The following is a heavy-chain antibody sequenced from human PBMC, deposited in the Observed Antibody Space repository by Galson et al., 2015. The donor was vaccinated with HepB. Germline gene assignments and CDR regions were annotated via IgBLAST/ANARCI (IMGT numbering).Heavy chain of an antibody. CDR3: TTDGVGVALDY. D-gene: IGHD2-21*01. CDR1: GFTFSNAW. V-gene: IGHV3-15*01. CDR2: IKSKTDGGTT. Sequence: SLRLSCAASGFTFSNAWMSWVRQVPGKGLEWIGRIKSKTDGGTTDYAAPVKGGFTISRDDSKNMLYLQMNSLKTEDTAVYYCTTDGVGVALDYWGQGTLVTVSS. J-gene: IGHJ4*02.